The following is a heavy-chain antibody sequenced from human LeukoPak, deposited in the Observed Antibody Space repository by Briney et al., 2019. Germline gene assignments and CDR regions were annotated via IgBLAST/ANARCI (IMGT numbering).Heavy chain of an antibody. CDR3: VRHDNGYFHY. J-gene: IGHJ4*02. Sequence: PSETLSLTCTVSGGSISSGSYYWGWIRQPPGKGLEYIGSIYYSGSTYYNPSLKSRVTISVDTSKNQFSLKLSFVTAADTAVYYCVRHDNGYFHYWGQGTLVTVSS. CDR2: IYYSGST. CDR1: GGSISSGSYY. V-gene: IGHV4-39*01. D-gene: IGHD2-8*01.